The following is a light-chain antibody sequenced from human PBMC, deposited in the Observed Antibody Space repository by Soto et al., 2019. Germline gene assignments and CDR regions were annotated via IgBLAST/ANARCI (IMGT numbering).Light chain of an antibody. CDR1: SSDFGGYNY. J-gene: IGLJ1*01. V-gene: IGLV2-11*01. CDR2: DVS. Sequence: QSVLTQPRSVSGSPGQSVTISCTGTSSDFGGYNYVSWYQHHPGKAPKLMIYDVSERPSGVPDRFSGSKSGNTASLTISGLQAEDEADYYCCSYAGGYNYLFGTGTKVTVL. CDR3: CSYAGGYNYL.